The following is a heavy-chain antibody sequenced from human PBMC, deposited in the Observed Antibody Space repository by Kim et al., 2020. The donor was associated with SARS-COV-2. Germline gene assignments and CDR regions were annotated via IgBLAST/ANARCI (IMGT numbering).Heavy chain of an antibody. D-gene: IGHD6-19*01. J-gene: IGHJ4*02. Sequence: GGSLRLSCAASGFTVSSNYMSWVRQAPGKGLEWVSVIYSGGSTYYADSVKGRFTISRDNSKNTLYLQMNSLRAEDTAVYYCARDRGIFGGSGWYYFDYWGQGTLVTVSS. V-gene: IGHV3-53*01. CDR3: ARDRGIFGGSGWYYFDY. CDR1: GFTVSSNY. CDR2: IYSGGST.